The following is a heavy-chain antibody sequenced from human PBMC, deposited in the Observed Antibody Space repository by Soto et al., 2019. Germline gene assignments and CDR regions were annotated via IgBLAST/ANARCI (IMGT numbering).Heavy chain of an antibody. Sequence: GGSLRLSCSASGFTFSSYAMHWVRQAPGKGLEWVAVISYDGSNKYYADSVKGRFTISRDNSKNTLYLQMNSLRAEDTAVYYCAREQSKNYYYYGMDVWGQGTTVTVSS. CDR3: AREQSKNYYYYGMDV. V-gene: IGHV3-30-3*01. CDR1: GFTFSSYA. CDR2: ISYDGSNK. D-gene: IGHD4-4*01. J-gene: IGHJ6*02.